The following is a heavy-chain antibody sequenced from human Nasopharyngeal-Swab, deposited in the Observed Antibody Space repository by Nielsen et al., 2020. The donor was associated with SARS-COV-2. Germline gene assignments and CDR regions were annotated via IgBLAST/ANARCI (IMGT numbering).Heavy chain of an antibody. D-gene: IGHD2-8*01. CDR3: ARRWHCTNTTCHFGFDV. CDR2: INHSGST. Sequence: WIRQPPGKGLEWIGEINHSGSTNYNPSLKSRVTISVDTSKNQFSLKLSSVTAADTAVYYCARRWHCTNTTCHFGFDVWGQGTMVTVSS. J-gene: IGHJ3*01. V-gene: IGHV4-34*01.